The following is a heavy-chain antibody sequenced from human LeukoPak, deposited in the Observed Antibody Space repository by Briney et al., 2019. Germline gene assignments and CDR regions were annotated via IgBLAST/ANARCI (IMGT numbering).Heavy chain of an antibody. CDR3: ARVLMGYCSGGSCYYFDY. Sequence: GASVKVSCKTSGYIFTDYYIHWVRQAPGQGLEWMGIINPSGGSTSYAQKFQGRVTMTRDTSTSTVYMELSSLRSEDTAVYYCARVLMGYCSGGSCYYFDYWGQGTLVTVSS. CDR2: INPSGGST. D-gene: IGHD2-15*01. J-gene: IGHJ4*02. V-gene: IGHV1-46*01. CDR1: GYIFTDYY.